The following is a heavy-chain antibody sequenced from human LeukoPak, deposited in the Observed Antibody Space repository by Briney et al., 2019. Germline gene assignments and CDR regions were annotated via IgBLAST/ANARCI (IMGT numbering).Heavy chain of an antibody. V-gene: IGHV4-61*09. Sequence: SETLSLTCTVSGGSISSGSYCWSWIRQPAGKGLEWIGHIHTSGNTNYNPSLKSRFTISVDTSKNQFSLKMSSVTAADTAVYFCARGGPPGYYYDYYMDVWGKGTTVTISS. J-gene: IGHJ6*03. CDR2: IHTSGNT. CDR3: ARGGPPGYYYDYYMDV. CDR1: GGSISSGSYC.